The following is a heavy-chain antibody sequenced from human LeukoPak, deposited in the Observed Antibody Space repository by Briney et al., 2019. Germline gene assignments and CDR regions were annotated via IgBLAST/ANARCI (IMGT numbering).Heavy chain of an antibody. CDR1: GGTFSSYA. Sequence: SVKVSCKASGGTFSSYAISWVRQAPGQGLEWMGGIIPIFGTANYAQKFQGRVTITADKSTSTAYMELSSLRSEDTAVYYCASTRIPMLRRPFDPWGQGTLVTVSS. V-gene: IGHV1-69*06. CDR2: IIPIFGTA. CDR3: ASTRIPMLRRPFDP. J-gene: IGHJ5*02. D-gene: IGHD3-10*01.